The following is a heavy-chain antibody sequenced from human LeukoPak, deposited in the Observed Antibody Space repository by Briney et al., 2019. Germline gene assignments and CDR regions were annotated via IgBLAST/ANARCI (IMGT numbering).Heavy chain of an antibody. J-gene: IGHJ4*02. V-gene: IGHV3-66*04. Sequence: GGSLRLSCAASGFTFSSYAMSWVRQAPGKGLEWVSVIYTGGATYYADSVKGRFTIFRDDSKNMMYLQMNSLRVEDTAIYYCATRNLHSSSDILKWGQGTLVTVSS. CDR2: IYTGGAT. CDR3: ATRNLHSSSDILK. D-gene: IGHD3-9*01. CDR1: GFTFSSYA.